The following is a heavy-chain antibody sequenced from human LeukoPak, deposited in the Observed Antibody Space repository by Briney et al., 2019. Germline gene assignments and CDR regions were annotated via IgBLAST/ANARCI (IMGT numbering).Heavy chain of an antibody. D-gene: IGHD1-26*01. CDR1: GGSISSSRYY. V-gene: IGHV4-39*01. CDR3: ATPYSGGYQGLDI. Sequence: SETLSLTCTVSGGSISSSRYYWGWIRQPPGKGLEWIGSFYYSGSTYYNPTLKSRVTIFVDTSKNQFSLKLSSVTAADTAVYYCATPYSGGYQGLDIWGQGTMVTVSS. J-gene: IGHJ3*02. CDR2: FYYSGST.